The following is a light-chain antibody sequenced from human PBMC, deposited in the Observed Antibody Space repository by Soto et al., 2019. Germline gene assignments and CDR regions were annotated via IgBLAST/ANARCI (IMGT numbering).Light chain of an antibody. CDR3: QQYNSYSEA. V-gene: IGKV1-5*03. CDR2: KAS. CDR1: QSFSSW. J-gene: IGKJ1*01. Sequence: DIQMTQSPSTLSASVGDRVTITCRASQSFSSWLAWYQQKPGKAPKLLIYKASSLESGVPSRFSGSGSGTEFTLTISSLQPDDFATYYCQQYNSYSEAFGQGTKVDIK.